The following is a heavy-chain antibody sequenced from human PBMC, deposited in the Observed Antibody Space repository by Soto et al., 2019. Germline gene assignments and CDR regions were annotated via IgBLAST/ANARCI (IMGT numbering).Heavy chain of an antibody. V-gene: IGHV4-34*01. CDR2: INHSGST. CDR1: GWSFSGYY. D-gene: IGHD6-6*01. J-gene: IGHJ4*02. Sequence: QVQLQQWGAGLLKPSETLSLTCAVYGWSFSGYYWSWIRQPPGKGLEWIGEINHSGSTNYNPSLKSRVTITVDTSKNEFSLKRSSVTAADTAVYYCAREGQSIAARNFAYWGQGTLVTVSS. CDR3: AREGQSIAARNFAY.